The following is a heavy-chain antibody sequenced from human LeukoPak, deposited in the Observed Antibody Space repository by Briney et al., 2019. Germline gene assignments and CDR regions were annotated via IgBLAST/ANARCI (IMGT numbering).Heavy chain of an antibody. J-gene: IGHJ5*02. CDR3: ARTLFTSTVTKNWFDP. D-gene: IGHD4-17*01. CDR2: IYYSGST. Sequence: SETLSLTCTVSGGSISSGGYYWSWIRQHPGKGLEWIGYIYYSGSTYYNPSLKSRVTISVDTSKNQFSLKLSSVTAADTAVYYCARTLFTSTVTKNWFDPWGQGTLVTVSS. CDR1: GGSISSGGYY. V-gene: IGHV4-31*03.